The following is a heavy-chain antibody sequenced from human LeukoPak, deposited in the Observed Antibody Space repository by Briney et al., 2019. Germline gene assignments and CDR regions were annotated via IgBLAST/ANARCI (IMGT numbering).Heavy chain of an antibody. CDR2: IYDSGST. CDR3: ARQGAAMVSGYWYFDL. D-gene: IGHD5-18*01. V-gene: IGHV4-39*01. J-gene: IGHJ2*01. CDR1: GGSIRSSYYY. Sequence: SETLSLTCTVSGGSIRSSYYYWGWIRQPPGKGLEWIGSIYDSGSTYYNPSLKSRVTISVDTSKNQFSLKLNSVTAADTAVYYCARQGAAMVSGYWYFDLWGRGTLVTVSS.